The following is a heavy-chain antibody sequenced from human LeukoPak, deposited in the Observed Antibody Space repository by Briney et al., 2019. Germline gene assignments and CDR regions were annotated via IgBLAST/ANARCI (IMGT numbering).Heavy chain of an antibody. D-gene: IGHD3-16*01. J-gene: IGHJ4*02. CDR2: VIVSVGST. V-gene: IGHV3-23*01. Sequence: PGGSLRLSCAASGFTFASYAMGWVRQTPGKGLEWVSVVIVSVGSTDYADSVKGRFTIARDNSKNTLYLQMNSLRVDDTAIYYSVKGAYDYLEVGYFDYWGQGTLVTVSS. CDR3: VKGAYDYLEVGYFDY. CDR1: GFTFASYA.